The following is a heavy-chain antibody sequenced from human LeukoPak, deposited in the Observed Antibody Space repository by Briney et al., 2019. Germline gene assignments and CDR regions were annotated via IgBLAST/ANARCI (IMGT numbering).Heavy chain of an antibody. Sequence: GGSLRLSCVASGFTFSSYNMNWVRQAPGKGLEWVSSISSSTTYTYYADSVKGRFTISRDNAKKSLYLQMNSLRADDTALYYCARDSTADLDHWGQGTLVTVSS. CDR2: ISSSTTYT. D-gene: IGHD6-19*01. CDR3: ARDSTADLDH. CDR1: GFTFSSYN. V-gene: IGHV3-21*01. J-gene: IGHJ4*02.